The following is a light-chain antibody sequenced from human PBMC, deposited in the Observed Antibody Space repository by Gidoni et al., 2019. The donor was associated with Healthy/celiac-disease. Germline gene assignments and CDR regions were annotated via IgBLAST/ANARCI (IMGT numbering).Light chain of an antibody. CDR2: EVS. CDR1: SSDVGRYNL. Sequence: QSALTQPASVSGSPGQSITISCTGTSSDVGRYNLVSWYQQQPGKAPKLMIYEVSKRPSGVSNRFSGSKSGNTASLTVSGLQAEDEADYYCCSYAGSRVFGGGTKLTVL. CDR3: CSYAGSRV. V-gene: IGLV2-23*02. J-gene: IGLJ3*02.